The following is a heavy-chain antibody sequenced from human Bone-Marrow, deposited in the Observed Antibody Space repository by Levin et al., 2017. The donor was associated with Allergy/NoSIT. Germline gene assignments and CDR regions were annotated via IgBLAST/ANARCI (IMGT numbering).Heavy chain of an antibody. CDR3: ARGGGSGSSSFSDYHFYYLDV. D-gene: IGHD6-6*01. V-gene: IGHV1-69*01. Sequence: KISCKASGGIFSTFAINWVRQVPGQGLEWIGGIIPVYQRANYAQNFQGRVTITADESTTTVYMEVTNLRSEDTAVYFCARGGGSGSSSFSDYHFYYLDVWGKGTPVTVSS. J-gene: IGHJ6*03. CDR1: GGIFSTFA. CDR2: IIPVYQRA.